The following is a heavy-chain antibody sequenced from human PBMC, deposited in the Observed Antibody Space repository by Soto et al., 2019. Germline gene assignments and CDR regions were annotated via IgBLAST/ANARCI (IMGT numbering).Heavy chain of an antibody. V-gene: IGHV1-8*01. D-gene: IGHD4-17*01. Sequence: QVQLVQSGAAVKKPGASVKVSCKASGYTFTSYDINWVRQATGQGLEYLGWMNPNSGNTAYVQKFQGRVTMTWDTSITTAYMELSSLRSEDTAVYFCARGIKYGAYSRWFDPWGQGILVTVSS. J-gene: IGHJ5*02. CDR1: GYTFTSYD. CDR2: MNPNSGNT. CDR3: ARGIKYGAYSRWFDP.